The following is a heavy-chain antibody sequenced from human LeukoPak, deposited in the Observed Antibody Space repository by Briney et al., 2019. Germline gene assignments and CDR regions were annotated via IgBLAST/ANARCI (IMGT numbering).Heavy chain of an antibody. D-gene: IGHD3-22*01. CDR3: ARGDYYDSSGYDSDIPFDY. CDR1: GGSISSYY. V-gene: IGHV4-59*01. CDR2: IYYSGST. Sequence: SETLSLTCTVSGGSISSYYWSWIRQPPGKGLEWIGYIYYSGSTNYNPSLKSRVTISVDTSKNQFSLKLSSVTAADTAVYYCARGDYYDSSGYDSDIPFDYWGQGTLVTVSS. J-gene: IGHJ4*02.